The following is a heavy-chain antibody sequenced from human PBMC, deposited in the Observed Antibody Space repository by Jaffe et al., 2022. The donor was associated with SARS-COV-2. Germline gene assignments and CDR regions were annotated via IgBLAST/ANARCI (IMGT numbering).Heavy chain of an antibody. D-gene: IGHD2-21*01. CDR1: GFTFSSYS. CDR3: ARDRLSIIPQSYDY. Sequence: EVQLVESGGGLVQPGGSLRLSCAASGFTFSSYSMNWVRQAPGKGLEWVSYISSSSSTIYYADSVKGRFTISRDNAKNSLYLQMNSLRDEDTAVYYCARDRLSIIPQSYDYWGQGTLVTVSS. CDR2: ISSSSSTI. J-gene: IGHJ4*02. V-gene: IGHV3-48*02.